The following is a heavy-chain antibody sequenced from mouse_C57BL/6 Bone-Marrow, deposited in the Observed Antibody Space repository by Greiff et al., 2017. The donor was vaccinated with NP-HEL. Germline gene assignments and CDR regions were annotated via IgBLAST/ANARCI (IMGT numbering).Heavy chain of an antibody. CDR3: ASYGYVRFAY. Sequence: QVQLQQSGAELVKPGASVKLSCKASGYTFTSYWMHWVKQRPGQGLEWIGMIHPNSGSTNYNEKFKSKATLTVDKSSSTAYMQLSSLTSEDSAVYYCASYGYVRFAYWGQGTLVTVSA. D-gene: IGHD2-2*01. CDR1: GYTFTSYW. J-gene: IGHJ3*01. V-gene: IGHV1-64*01. CDR2: IHPNSGST.